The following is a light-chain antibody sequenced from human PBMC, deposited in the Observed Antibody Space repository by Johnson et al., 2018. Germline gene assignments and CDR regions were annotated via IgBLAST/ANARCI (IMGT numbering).Light chain of an antibody. J-gene: IGLJ1*01. CDR3: GTWDSSLSAGDV. CDR2: ENN. V-gene: IGLV1-51*02. CDR1: SSNIGNNY. Sequence: QSVLTQPPSVSAAPGQKVTISCSGSSSNIGNNYVSWYQQLPGTAPKLLIYENNKLPSGIPDRFSGSKSGTSATLAITGLQPGDEADYYCGTWDSSLSAGDVFGTGTKVTVL.